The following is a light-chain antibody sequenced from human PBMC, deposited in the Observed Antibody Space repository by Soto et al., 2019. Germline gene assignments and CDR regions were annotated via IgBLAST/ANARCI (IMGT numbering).Light chain of an antibody. V-gene: IGKV1-5*03. Sequence: DIQMTQSPSTLSASVGDRVTITCRASQSISNWLAWYQQKPGKAPKLLIYKASSLESGGPSRFSGSGSGTIFTLTISSLQPDDFATYYCQQYNSFPYTFGQGTKLEIK. CDR3: QQYNSFPYT. CDR2: KAS. J-gene: IGKJ2*01. CDR1: QSISNW.